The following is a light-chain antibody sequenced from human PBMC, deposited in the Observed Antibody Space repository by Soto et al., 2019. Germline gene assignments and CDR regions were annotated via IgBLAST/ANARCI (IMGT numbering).Light chain of an antibody. CDR1: QSVTSNY. J-gene: IGKJ1*01. CDR2: AAS. V-gene: IGKV3-20*01. Sequence: EIVLTQSPGTLSLSPGERATLSCRASQSVTSNYLAWYQQEPGQAPSLLIYAASTRPTSNPDRLSVSGSGTDFTLTISRLEPKDFVAYNSQQYAYSPPTFGIGTKVDLK. CDR3: QQYAYSPPT.